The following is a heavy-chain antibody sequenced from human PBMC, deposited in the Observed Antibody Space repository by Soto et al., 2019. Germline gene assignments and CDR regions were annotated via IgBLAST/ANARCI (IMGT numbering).Heavy chain of an antibody. Sequence: QVQLVQSGADVKKPGASVKVSCKASGYTFTSCGISWVRQAPGQVLEWMGWISAYNGNTKYAKNCQGRVTMTTATSTRTDYLDLRSLRSDDTAVYYCARDTSGCYYYYYGLDVWGQGTTVTVSS. J-gene: IGHJ6*02. CDR1: GYTFTSCG. CDR2: ISAYNGNT. D-gene: IGHD6-19*01. CDR3: ARDTSGCYYYYYGLDV. V-gene: IGHV1-18*01.